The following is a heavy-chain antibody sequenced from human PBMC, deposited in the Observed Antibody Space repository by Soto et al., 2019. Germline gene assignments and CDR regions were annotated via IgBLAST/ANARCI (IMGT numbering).Heavy chain of an antibody. CDR2: IKEDGSGK. CDR1: GFTFSSYW. V-gene: IGHV3-7*03. Sequence: EVQLVESGGGLVQPGGSLRLSCTASGFTFSSYWMRWVRLAPGTGMGLVANIKEDGSGKYYVDSVKGRFSISRDTARNSLYLQMISLRVEVTAVYYCVRVGRLGGYWGQGALVTVSS. J-gene: IGHJ4*02. CDR3: VRVGRLGGY. D-gene: IGHD3-16*01.